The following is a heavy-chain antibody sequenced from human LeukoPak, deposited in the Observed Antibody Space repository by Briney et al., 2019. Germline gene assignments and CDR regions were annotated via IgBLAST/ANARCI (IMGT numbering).Heavy chain of an antibody. J-gene: IGHJ4*02. CDR1: GFAFRDFA. Sequence: GASLRLSCAVSGFAFRDFAMSWVRQAPGKGLEWVSMVTRSATTYYAGSVMGRFTISRDNSRDTLYLQMNSLRAEDTALYYCAKDIAAAVHLGVDYWGQGTLVTVSS. D-gene: IGHD6-13*01. V-gene: IGHV3-23*01. CDR3: AKDIAAAVHLGVDY. CDR2: VTRSATT.